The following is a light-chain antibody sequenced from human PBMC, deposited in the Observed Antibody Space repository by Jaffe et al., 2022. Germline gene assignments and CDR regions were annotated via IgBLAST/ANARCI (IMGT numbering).Light chain of an antibody. Sequence: QTVVTQEPSFSVSPGGTVTLTCGLSSGSVSTNHYPSWYQQIAGQTPRTLMYTTNIRSSGVPDRFSGSILGNKAALTISGAQADDESDYYCLLHVGSGIWMFGGGTKLTVL. CDR1: SGSVSTNHY. V-gene: IGLV8-61*01. CDR3: LLHVGSGIWM. J-gene: IGLJ3*02. CDR2: TTN.